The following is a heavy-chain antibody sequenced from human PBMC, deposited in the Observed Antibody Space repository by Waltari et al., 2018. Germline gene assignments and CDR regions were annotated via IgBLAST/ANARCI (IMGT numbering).Heavy chain of an antibody. D-gene: IGHD6-19*01. Sequence: QVQLQESGPGLVKPSETLSLTCAVSGYSISSGYYWGWIRQPPGKGLEWIGSIYHSGSTYYNPSLKSRVTISVDTSKNQFSLKLSSVTAADTAVYYCARRDSSGWYGGYFDYWGQEPWSPSPQ. J-gene: IGHJ4*01. V-gene: IGHV4-38-2*01. CDR1: GYSISSGYY. CDR2: IYHSGST. CDR3: ARRDSSGWYGGYFDY.